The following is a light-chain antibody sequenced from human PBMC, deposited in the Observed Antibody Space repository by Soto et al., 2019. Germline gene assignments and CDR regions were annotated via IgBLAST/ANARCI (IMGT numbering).Light chain of an antibody. Sequence: QSALTQPASVSGSPGQSITISCTGTSSDVGSYNLGSWYQQHPGKAPKLMIYEGSKRPSGVSNRFSGSKSGNTASLTISGLQAEDEADYYCCSYAGSSPLGFGTGTKLTVL. CDR2: EGS. CDR3: CSYAGSSPLG. J-gene: IGLJ1*01. V-gene: IGLV2-23*01. CDR1: SSDVGSYNL.